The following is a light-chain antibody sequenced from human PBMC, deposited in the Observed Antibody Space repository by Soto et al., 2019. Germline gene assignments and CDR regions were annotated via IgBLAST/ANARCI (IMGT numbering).Light chain of an antibody. J-gene: IGKJ1*01. CDR3: HQYGGSPQT. CDR2: GAS. CDR1: QSVSNY. V-gene: IGKV3-20*01. Sequence: EIVLTQSPGTLSLSPGERATLSCRASQSVSNYLAWYQRKPGQAPRLLIYGASSRATGIPDRFSGSGSGTDFPLTISRREPEDFAVYYCHQYGGSPQTFGQGTKV.